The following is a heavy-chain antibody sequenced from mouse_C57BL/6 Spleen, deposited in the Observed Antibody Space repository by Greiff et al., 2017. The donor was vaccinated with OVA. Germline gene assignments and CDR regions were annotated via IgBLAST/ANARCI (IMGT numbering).Heavy chain of an antibody. Sequence: VQLQQPGAELVRPGSSVKLSCKASGYTFTSYWMHWVKQRPIQGLEWIGNIDPSDSETHYNQKFKDKATLTVDKSSSTAYMQLSSLTSEDSAVYYCARDYGSSPPFAYWGQGTLVTVSA. CDR2: IDPSDSET. CDR3: ARDYGSSPPFAY. D-gene: IGHD1-1*01. CDR1: GYTFTSYW. V-gene: IGHV1-52*01. J-gene: IGHJ3*01.